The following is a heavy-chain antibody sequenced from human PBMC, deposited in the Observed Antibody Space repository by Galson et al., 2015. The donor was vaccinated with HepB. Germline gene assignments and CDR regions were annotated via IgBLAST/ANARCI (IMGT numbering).Heavy chain of an antibody. CDR3: ARGAELRFLEWSNDC. D-gene: IGHD3-3*01. Sequence: KAFGYTFTGYYIHWVRQAPGQGLEWMGWINPRSGGTNSAQQFQGRVTMTRDTSISTAYIELSSLKSDDTAIYYCARGAELRFLEWSNDCWGQGTLVTISS. V-gene: IGHV1-2*02. CDR1: GYTFTGYY. CDR2: INPRSGGT. J-gene: IGHJ4*02.